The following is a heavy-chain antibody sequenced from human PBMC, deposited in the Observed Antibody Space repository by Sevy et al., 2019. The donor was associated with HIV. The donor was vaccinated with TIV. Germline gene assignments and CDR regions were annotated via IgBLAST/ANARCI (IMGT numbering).Heavy chain of an antibody. CDR2: ISWNSVSL. CDR1: GFRFSDYA. Sequence: GGSLRLSCAASGFRFSDYAMHCVRQAPGKGLEWVSGISWNSVSLDYADSVKGRFTISRDNAKNSLYLQMNRLRSEDTALYYCAKDNRPATMSNSSYYYYYGMDVWGQGTTVTVSS. J-gene: IGHJ6*02. D-gene: IGHD6-6*01. CDR3: AKDNRPATMSNSSYYYYYGMDV. V-gene: IGHV3-9*01.